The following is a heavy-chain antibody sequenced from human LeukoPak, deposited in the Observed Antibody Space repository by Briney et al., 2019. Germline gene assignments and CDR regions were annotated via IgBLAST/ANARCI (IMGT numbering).Heavy chain of an antibody. CDR3: ALHYDSHAFDI. V-gene: IGHV3-66*01. D-gene: IGHD3-3*01. CDR2: IYDDGTT. Sequence: PGGSLRLSCAASGFIVSSMYMSWVRQAPGKGLEWVSLIYDDGTTFYTDSVKGRFTISRDNSKNTLFLQMNSLRAEDTAVYYCALHYDSHAFDIWGQGTMVTVSS. J-gene: IGHJ3*02. CDR1: GFIVSSMY.